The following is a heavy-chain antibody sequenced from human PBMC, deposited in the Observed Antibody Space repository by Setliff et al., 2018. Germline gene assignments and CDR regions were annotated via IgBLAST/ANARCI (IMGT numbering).Heavy chain of an antibody. V-gene: IGHV4-30-4*08. D-gene: IGHD3-10*01. CDR2: MYHNGDT. CDR3: ARGTYANSWARFDF. Sequence: SETLSLTCAVSDDSTRNTNSFWAWIRQPPGKGLEWIGFMYHNGDTHYSPSLKSRVSLSVGTSKRQVSLKLNTATAADTAVYYCARGTYANSWARFDFWGRGTLVTVSS. CDR1: DDSTRNTNSF. J-gene: IGHJ4*02.